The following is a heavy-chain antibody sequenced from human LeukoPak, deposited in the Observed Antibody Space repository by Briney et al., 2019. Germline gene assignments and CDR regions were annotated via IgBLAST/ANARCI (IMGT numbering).Heavy chain of an antibody. CDR1: GFTFGSYA. V-gene: IGHV3-23*01. Sequence: GGSLRLSCAASGFTFGSYAMSWVRQAPGKGLEWVSAISGSGGSTYYADSVKGRFTISRDNSKNTLYLQMNSLRAEDTAVYYCAKPQYYYDSSGYPLGYWGQGTLVTVSS. J-gene: IGHJ4*02. D-gene: IGHD3-22*01. CDR3: AKPQYYYDSSGYPLGY. CDR2: ISGSGGST.